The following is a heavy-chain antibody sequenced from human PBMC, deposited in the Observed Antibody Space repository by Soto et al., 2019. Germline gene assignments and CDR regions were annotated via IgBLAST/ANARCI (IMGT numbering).Heavy chain of an antibody. CDR2: IYHSGST. CDR3: ARVAVAGTRIDY. J-gene: IGHJ4*02. V-gene: IGHV4-4*02. Sequence: HVQLQESGPGLVKPSGTLSLTCSVSGGSISSSTCWSRGRQPPGKGLEWLGEIYHSGSTNYNPSLKRRVTISVDKSKNKCSLKLSSVTAADTAVYYCARVAVAGTRIDYWGQGTLVTVSA. CDR1: GGSISSSTC. D-gene: IGHD6-19*01.